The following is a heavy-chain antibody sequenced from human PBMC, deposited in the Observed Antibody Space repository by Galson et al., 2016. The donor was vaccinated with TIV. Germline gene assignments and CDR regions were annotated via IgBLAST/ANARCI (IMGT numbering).Heavy chain of an antibody. CDR3: ARDRRHCGNECYLYYYYGVDV. CDR1: GFIVSSNY. Sequence: SLRLSCAASGFIVSSNYMTWVRQAPGKGLEWVSLIYSGGSTSYADSVKGRFTISRDNSKNTVYLQMNSLRAEDTAVYYCARDRRHCGNECYLYYYYGVDVWGQGTTVTVSS. D-gene: IGHD2-21*01. CDR2: IYSGGST. V-gene: IGHV3-66*02. J-gene: IGHJ6*02.